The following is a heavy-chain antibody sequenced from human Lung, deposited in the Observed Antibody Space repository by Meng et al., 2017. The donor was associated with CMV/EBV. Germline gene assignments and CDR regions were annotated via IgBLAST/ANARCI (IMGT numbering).Heavy chain of an antibody. V-gene: IGHV3-9*01. D-gene: IGHD3-10*01. CDR1: GFTFDDYA. CDR3: ARDMSLRLPSGSGFDF. Sequence: GGSXRLXXAAAGFTFDDYAMHWVRQVPGKGLEWVSGISWNGVTTGYAGSVKGRFTISRDNTKNSLYLQMNSLRPEDTAFYFCARDMSLRLPSGSGFDFWGQGXLVTVSS. CDR2: ISWNGVTT. J-gene: IGHJ4*02.